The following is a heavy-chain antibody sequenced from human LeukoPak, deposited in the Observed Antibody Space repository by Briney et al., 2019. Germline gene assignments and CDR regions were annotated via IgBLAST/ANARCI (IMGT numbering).Heavy chain of an antibody. V-gene: IGHV1-8*01. CDR1: GYTFTSYD. D-gene: IGHD1-26*01. CDR3: AKDGGGWELKDLHFDY. Sequence: ASVKVSCKASGYTFTSYDINWVRQATGQGLEWMGWMNPNSGNTGYAQKFQGRVTMTRNTSISTAYMELNTLRAEDTAVYYCAKDGGGWELKDLHFDYWGQGTLVTVSS. J-gene: IGHJ4*02. CDR2: MNPNSGNT.